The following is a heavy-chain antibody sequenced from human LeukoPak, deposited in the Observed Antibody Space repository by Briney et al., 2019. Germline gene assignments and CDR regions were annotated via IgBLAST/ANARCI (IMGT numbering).Heavy chain of an antibody. V-gene: IGHV1-2*02. CDR1: GYTFTGYY. CDR2: INPNSGGT. J-gene: IGHJ4*02. Sequence: ASVKASCKASGYTFTGYYMHWVRQAPGQGLEWMGWINPNSGGTNYAQKFQGRVTMTRDTSISTAYMELSRLRSDDTAVYYCARVLRAAAGTRLAYPAWGQGTLVTVSS. CDR3: ARVLRAAAGTRLAYPA. D-gene: IGHD6-13*01.